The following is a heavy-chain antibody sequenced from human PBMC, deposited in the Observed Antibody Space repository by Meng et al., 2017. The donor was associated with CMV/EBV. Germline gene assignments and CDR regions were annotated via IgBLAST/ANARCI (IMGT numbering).Heavy chain of an antibody. CDR3: ARVFIVVVPAAMDPPDY. V-gene: IGHV1-18*01. D-gene: IGHD2-2*01. CDR2: ISAYNGNT. CDR1: GYTFTSYG. Sequence: ASVKVSCKASGYTFTSYGISWVRQAPGQGLEWMGWISAYNGNTNYAQKLQGRVTMTTDTSTSTAYMELRSLRSDDTAVYYCARVFIVVVPAAMDPPDYWGQGTPVTVSS. J-gene: IGHJ4*02.